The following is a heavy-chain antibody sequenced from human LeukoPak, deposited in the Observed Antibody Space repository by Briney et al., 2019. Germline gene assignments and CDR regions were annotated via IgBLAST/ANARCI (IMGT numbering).Heavy chain of an antibody. CDR3: AREGIVLMVYFYYYYMDV. CDR1: GYTFTGYY. V-gene: IGHV1-2*02. D-gene: IGHD2-8*01. Sequence: ASVKVSCTASGYTFTGYYMHWVRQAPGQGLEWMGWINPNSGGTNYAQKFQGRVTMTRDTSISTAYMELSRLRSDDTAVYYCAREGIVLMVYFYYYYMDVWGKGTTVTVSS. CDR2: INPNSGGT. J-gene: IGHJ6*03.